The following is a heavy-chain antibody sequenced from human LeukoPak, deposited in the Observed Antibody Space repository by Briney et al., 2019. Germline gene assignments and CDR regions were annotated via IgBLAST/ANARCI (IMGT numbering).Heavy chain of an antibody. V-gene: IGHV3-30*04. CDR3: ARVGRGYSFNVYYFDY. CDR1: GFTFSSYE. D-gene: IGHD5-18*01. J-gene: IGHJ4*02. Sequence: GGSLRLSCAASGFTFSSYEMNWVRQAPGKGLEWVPIISYDGSNKYYADSVKGRFTISRDNSKNTLYLQMNSLRAEDTAVYYCARVGRGYSFNVYYFDYWGQGTLVTVSS. CDR2: ISYDGSNK.